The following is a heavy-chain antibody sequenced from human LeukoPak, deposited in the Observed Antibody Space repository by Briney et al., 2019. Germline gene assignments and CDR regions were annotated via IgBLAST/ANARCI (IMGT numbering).Heavy chain of an antibody. D-gene: IGHD3-10*01. Sequence: GGSLRLSCAASGFTFSNYAMSWVRQAPGKGLEWVSGISGSGGSIYYADSVKGRFTISRDNSKNTLYLQMNSVRAEDTAVYYCAKQATRGVDYYFDYWGQGTLLTVSS. CDR3: AKQATRGVDYYFDY. V-gene: IGHV3-23*01. CDR1: GFTFSNYA. J-gene: IGHJ4*02. CDR2: ISGSGGSI.